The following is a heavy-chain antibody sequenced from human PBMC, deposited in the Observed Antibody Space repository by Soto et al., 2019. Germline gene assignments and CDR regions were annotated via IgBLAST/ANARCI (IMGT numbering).Heavy chain of an antibody. J-gene: IGHJ4*02. CDR1: GGSISSGGYY. V-gene: IGHV4-31*03. Sequence: SETLSLTCTVSGGSISSGGYYWSWIRQHPGKGLEWIGYIYYSGSTYYNPSLKSRVTISVDTSKNQFSLKLSSVTAADTAVYYCARGTNWNYATGFDYWGQGTLVTVSS. CDR3: ARGTNWNYATGFDY. CDR2: IYYSGST. D-gene: IGHD1-7*01.